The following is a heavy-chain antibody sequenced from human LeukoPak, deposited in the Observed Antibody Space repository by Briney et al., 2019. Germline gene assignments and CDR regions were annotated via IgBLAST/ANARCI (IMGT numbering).Heavy chain of an antibody. Sequence: SETLSLICSVSGGSISGYYWSWIRQPPGKGLEWIGYIYYTGSTNYNPSLKSRVSISVDTSKNQFSLNVSSVTAADTAVYYCARGGVAVAGNRRWFDPWGQGTLVTVSS. D-gene: IGHD6-19*01. J-gene: IGHJ5*02. CDR1: GGSISGYY. V-gene: IGHV4-59*01. CDR2: IYYTGST. CDR3: ARGGVAVAGNRRWFDP.